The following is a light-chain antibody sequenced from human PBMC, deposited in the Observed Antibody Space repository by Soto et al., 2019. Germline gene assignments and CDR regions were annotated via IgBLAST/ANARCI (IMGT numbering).Light chain of an antibody. CDR3: SSNVVGTNLKI. J-gene: IGLJ2*01. CDR2: EVI. Sequence: QSALTQPPSASGSPGQSVTISCTGTYSDVGGSNSVSWYQQHPGKAPKLVIYEVIQRPSGVPDRFSGSRSGNTASLTVSRLQAEDEADYYCSSNVVGTNLKIFGGGTKVTVL. V-gene: IGLV2-8*01. CDR1: YSDVGGSNS.